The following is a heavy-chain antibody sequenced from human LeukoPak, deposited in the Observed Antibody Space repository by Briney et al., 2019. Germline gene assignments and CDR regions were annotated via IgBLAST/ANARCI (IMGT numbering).Heavy chain of an antibody. D-gene: IGHD3-10*01. V-gene: IGHV3-66*01. CDR2: IYTGGTT. J-gene: IGHJ2*01. Sequence: PGGSLRLSCAVSGFTVSSNYMSWVRQAPGKGLEWVSVIYTGGTTYYADSVKGRFTISRDNAKNTVYLQMNGLRAEDTALYHCARAKTGNWYFDLWGRGTLVTVSS. CDR3: ARAKTGNWYFDL. CDR1: GFTVSSNY.